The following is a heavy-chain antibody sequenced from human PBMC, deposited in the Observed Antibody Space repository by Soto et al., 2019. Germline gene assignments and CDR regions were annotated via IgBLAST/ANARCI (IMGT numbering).Heavy chain of an antibody. D-gene: IGHD6-6*01. CDR3: AKARGSIAARLYYYYGMDV. J-gene: IGHJ6*02. Sequence: GGSLRLSCAASGFTFSSYAMSWVRQAPGKGLEWVSAISGSGGSTYYADSVKGRFTISRDNSKNTLYLQMNSLRAEDTAVYYCAKARGSIAARLYYYYGMDVWGQGTTVTVSS. CDR1: GFTFSSYA. V-gene: IGHV3-23*01. CDR2: ISGSGGST.